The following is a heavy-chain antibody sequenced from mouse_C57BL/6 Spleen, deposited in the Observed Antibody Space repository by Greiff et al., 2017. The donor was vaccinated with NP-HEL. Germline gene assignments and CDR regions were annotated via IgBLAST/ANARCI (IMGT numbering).Heavy chain of an antibody. J-gene: IGHJ4*01. V-gene: IGHV10-1*01. D-gene: IGHD2-3*01. Sequence: EVQVVESGGGLVQPKGSLKLSCAASGFSFNTYAMNWVRQAPGKGLEWVARIRSKSNNYATYYADSVKDRFTISRDDSESMLYLQMNNLKTEDTAMYYCVRHGGYYPYYAMDYWGQGTSVTVSS. CDR1: GFSFNTYA. CDR3: VRHGGYYPYYAMDY. CDR2: IRSKSNNYAT.